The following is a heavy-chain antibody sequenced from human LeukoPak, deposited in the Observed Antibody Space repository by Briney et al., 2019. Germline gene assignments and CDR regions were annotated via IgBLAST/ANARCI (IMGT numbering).Heavy chain of an antibody. CDR2: INHSGNA. D-gene: IGHD7-27*01. Sequence: SETLSLTCAVSGGSFSGYYWTWIRQPPGKGLEWIGEINHSGNANYNPSLKSRVTISLDMSENHFSLKLTSVTAADTAVYYCARDWGYFDYWGQGTLVTVSS. V-gene: IGHV4-34*01. J-gene: IGHJ4*02. CDR1: GGSFSGYY. CDR3: ARDWGYFDY.